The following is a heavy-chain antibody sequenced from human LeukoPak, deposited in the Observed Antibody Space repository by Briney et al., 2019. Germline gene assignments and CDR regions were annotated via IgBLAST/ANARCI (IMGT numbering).Heavy chain of an antibody. Sequence: GGSLSLSCADSGFTFSIYWMSWVRQAPGKGLEWVANIKQDGSEKYYVDSVKGRFTISRDNAKNSLYLQMNSLRAEDTAVYYCARDGYSSGYNYWGQGTLVTVSS. D-gene: IGHD3-22*01. CDR1: GFTFSIYW. CDR3: ARDGYSSGYNY. J-gene: IGHJ4*02. V-gene: IGHV3-7*01. CDR2: IKQDGSEK.